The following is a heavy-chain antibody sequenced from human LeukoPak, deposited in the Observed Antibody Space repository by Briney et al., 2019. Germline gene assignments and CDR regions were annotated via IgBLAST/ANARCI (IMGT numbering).Heavy chain of an antibody. CDR1: GFTFRDYS. Sequence: PGGSLRLSCAASGFTFRDYSMNWVRQAPGKGLEWFSYIGVDSGSTNYADSVKGRFTISGDKAKNSLYLQMNSLRVEDTAVYYCARDYKYAFDNWGQGTMVTVSS. CDR3: ARDYKYAFDN. V-gene: IGHV3-48*01. D-gene: IGHD5-24*01. J-gene: IGHJ4*02. CDR2: IGVDSGST.